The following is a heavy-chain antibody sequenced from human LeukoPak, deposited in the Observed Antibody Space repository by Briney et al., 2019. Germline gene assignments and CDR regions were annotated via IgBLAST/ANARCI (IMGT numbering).Heavy chain of an antibody. CDR2: IWSDGRNK. Sequence: GSLRLSCAASGFSFSSYGMHWVRQAPGKGLEWVAVIWSDGRNKFYADSVKGRFTVSRDNSKNTLSLQMSSLRADDTALYYCAREVTNDAFDIWGQGTMVTVSS. J-gene: IGHJ3*02. CDR1: GFSFSSYG. CDR3: AREVTNDAFDI. V-gene: IGHV3-33*01. D-gene: IGHD4-17*01.